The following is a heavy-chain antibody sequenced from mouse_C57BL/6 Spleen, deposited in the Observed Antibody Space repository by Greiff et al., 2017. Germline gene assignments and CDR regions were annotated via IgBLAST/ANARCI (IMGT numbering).Heavy chain of an antibody. J-gene: IGHJ3*01. V-gene: IGHV5-17*01. CDR1: GFTFSDYG. D-gene: IGHD2-4*01. Sequence: EVKVVESGGGLVKPGGSLKLSCAASGFTFSDYGMHWVRQAPETGLEWVAYISSGSSTIYYADTVKGRFTISRDNAKNTLFLQMTSLRSEDTAMYYCARGDYDYAWVAYWGQGTLVTVSA. CDR3: ARGDYDYAWVAY. CDR2: ISSGSSTI.